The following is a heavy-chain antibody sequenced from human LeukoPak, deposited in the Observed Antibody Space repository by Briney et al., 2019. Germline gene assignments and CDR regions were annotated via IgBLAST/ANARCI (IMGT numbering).Heavy chain of an antibody. Sequence: GGPLRLSCAASGFALPGYAMHWVRQAPGKGLEWVAALSHDANNQFYADSVRGRFTISRDDSKNSLYLQMNSLRSEDTALYHCTRAADGMDVWGQGTTVTVSS. CDR3: TRAADGMDV. V-gene: IGHV3-30*04. J-gene: IGHJ6*02. CDR1: GFALPGYA. CDR2: LSHDANNQ.